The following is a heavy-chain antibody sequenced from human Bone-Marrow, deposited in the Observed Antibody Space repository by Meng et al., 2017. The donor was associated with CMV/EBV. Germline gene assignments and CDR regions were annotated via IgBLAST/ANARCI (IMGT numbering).Heavy chain of an antibody. J-gene: IGHJ2*01. D-gene: IGHD2-15*01. CDR3: ARVGLEYCSGGSCYSKAGYFDL. Sequence: ASVKVSCKASGYTFTFYSMHWMRQAPGQGLEWMGVINPSGDSTSYAQKFQGRVTMTRDTSTSTVYMELSSLRSDDTAVYYCARVGLEYCSGGSCYSKAGYFDLWGRGTRVTVSS. V-gene: IGHV1-46*01. CDR2: INPSGDST. CDR1: GYTFTFYS.